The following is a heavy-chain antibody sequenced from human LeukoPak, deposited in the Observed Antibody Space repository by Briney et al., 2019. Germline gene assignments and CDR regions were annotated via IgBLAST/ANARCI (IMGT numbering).Heavy chain of an antibody. D-gene: IGHD2-15*01. V-gene: IGHV3-33*01. Sequence: GRSLRLSCAASGFTLTTYGMHWVRQAPGKGLEWVAVIWFEGSTKYCEDSVKGRFTISRDNSENTMYLQMNSLRVEDTAVYYCARAASQYCSGGSCSSFDFWGQGALVTVSS. CDR2: IWFEGSTK. CDR1: GFTLTTYG. J-gene: IGHJ4*02. CDR3: ARAASQYCSGGSCSSFDF.